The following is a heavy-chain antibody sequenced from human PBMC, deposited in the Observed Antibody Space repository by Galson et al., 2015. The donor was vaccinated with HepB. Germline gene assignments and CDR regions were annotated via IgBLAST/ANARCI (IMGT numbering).Heavy chain of an antibody. D-gene: IGHD1-26*01. CDR2: ISWHSRSST. CDR3: ARTGLGGSYSAFDF. J-gene: IGHJ4*02. Sequence: SLRLSCAASGFTFNTYAMGWVRQFPGKGLEWVSTISWHSRSSTYYTDSVKGRFSISRDNSKDTLYLQMNSLRAEDTAVYYCARTGLGGSYSAFDFWGQGTLVTVSS. CDR1: GFTFNTYA. V-gene: IGHV3-23*01.